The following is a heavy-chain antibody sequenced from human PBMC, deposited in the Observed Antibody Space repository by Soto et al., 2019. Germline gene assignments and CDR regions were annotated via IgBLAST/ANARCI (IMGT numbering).Heavy chain of an antibody. Sequence: PSETLSLTCAVSGGSISSSNWWSWVRQPPGKGLEWIGEIYHSGSTNYNPSLKSRVTISVDKSKNQFSLKLSSVTAADTAVYYCARAGQGATVVASIDYCGQGTLVTVSS. CDR1: GGSISSSNW. V-gene: IGHV4-4*02. J-gene: IGHJ4*02. CDR2: IYHSGST. CDR3: ARAGQGATVVASIDY. D-gene: IGHD1-26*01.